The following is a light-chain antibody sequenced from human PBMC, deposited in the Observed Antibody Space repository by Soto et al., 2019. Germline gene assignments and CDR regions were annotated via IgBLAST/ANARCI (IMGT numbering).Light chain of an antibody. J-gene: IGKJ2*01. CDR2: KAS. V-gene: IGKV1-5*03. CDR3: QQYESYYA. CDR1: HSISSW. Sequence: DIQMTQSPSTLSASVGDRVTITCRASHSISSWLAWYQQKPGKAPKLLIYKASSLESGVPSRFSGSGSGTEFTLTISSLQPDDFATYYCQQYESYYAFGQGTKLEIK.